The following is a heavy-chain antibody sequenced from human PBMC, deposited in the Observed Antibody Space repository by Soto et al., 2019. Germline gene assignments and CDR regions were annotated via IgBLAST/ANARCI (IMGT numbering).Heavy chain of an antibody. CDR3: AIVGGYYYVYYYYGTDV. V-gene: IGHV3-33*01. CDR1: GFTFSSYG. J-gene: IGHJ6*02. CDR2: IWYDGSNK. D-gene: IGHD3-22*01. Sequence: GGSLRLSCAASGFTFSSYGMHWVRQAPGKGLEWVAVIWYDGSNKYYADSVKGRFTISRDNSKNTLYLQMNSLRAEDTAVYYCAIVGGYYYVYYYYGTDVWGQGTTVTVSS.